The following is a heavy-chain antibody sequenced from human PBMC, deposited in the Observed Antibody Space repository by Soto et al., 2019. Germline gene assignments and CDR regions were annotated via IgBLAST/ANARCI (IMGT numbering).Heavy chain of an antibody. D-gene: IGHD3-9*01. CDR1: GFTFSSYA. J-gene: IGHJ4*02. CDR3: AKDVAYYDILTGYDY. Sequence: GGSLRLSCAASGFTFSSYAMSWVRQAPGKGLEWVSAISGSGGSTCYADSVKGRFTIARDNSKNKLYLQMNSLRAEDTAVYYGAKDVAYYDILTGYDYWGQGTLVTVSS. V-gene: IGHV3-23*01. CDR2: ISGSGGST.